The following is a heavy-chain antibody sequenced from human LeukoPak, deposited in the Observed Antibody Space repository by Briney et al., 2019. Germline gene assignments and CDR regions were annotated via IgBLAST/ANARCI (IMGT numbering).Heavy chain of an antibody. CDR2: ISFDGRHM. J-gene: IGHJ3*02. V-gene: IGHV3-30-3*02. D-gene: IGHD2-2*01. CDR1: GFTFSSYA. CDR3: AKLSTGKPFDI. Sequence: GGSLRFSCTASGFTFSSYALHWVRQAPGKGREWVAVISFDGRHMYYADSVKGRFTISRDNSRTLYLQMNSLRPDDTAMYYCAKLSTGKPFDIWGQGTLVTVSS.